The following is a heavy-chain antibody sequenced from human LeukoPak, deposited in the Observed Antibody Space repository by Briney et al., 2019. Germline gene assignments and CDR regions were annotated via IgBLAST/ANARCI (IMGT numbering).Heavy chain of an antibody. CDR3: ARGRIAKIVVVHSFHYGMDV. Sequence: SETLSLTCDVFGGSFTDYFWTWIRQSPGKGLEWIGEINNYTGNTNYIPSLNSRVSISLEKSKNQFSLEMRSVTAADTAVYYCARGRIAKIVVVHSFHYGMDVWGQGTTVTVSS. J-gene: IGHJ6*02. CDR1: GGSFTDYF. CDR2: INNYTGNT. D-gene: IGHD3-22*01. V-gene: IGHV4-34*01.